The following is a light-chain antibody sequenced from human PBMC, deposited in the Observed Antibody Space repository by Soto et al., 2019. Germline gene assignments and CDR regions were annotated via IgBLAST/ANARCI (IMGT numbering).Light chain of an antibody. V-gene: IGLV2-23*02. CDR3: V. CDR2: EVI. J-gene: IGLJ1*01. Sequence: TQGAXXSGSPGQSITISCTGTSSDVGTFNLVSWYQQHPGKAPRLMIYEVIKRPSGVSNRFSGSKSGNTASLTISGPQAEIEADSVYVFRTGTKVPVL. CDR1: SSDVGTFNL.